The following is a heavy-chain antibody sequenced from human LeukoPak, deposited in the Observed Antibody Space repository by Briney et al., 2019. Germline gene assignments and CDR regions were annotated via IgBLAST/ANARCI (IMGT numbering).Heavy chain of an antibody. CDR2: IYYSGST. V-gene: IGHV4-59*01. CDR1: GGSISSYY. J-gene: IGHJ6*03. CDR3: ARETSQKGAYYMDV. Sequence: SETLSLICTVSGGSISSYYWSWIRQPPGKGLEWIGYIYYSGSTNYKSSLKSRVTISVDTSKNQFSLKLSSVTAADTAVYYCARETSQKGAYYMDVWGKGTTVTISS. D-gene: IGHD3-16*01.